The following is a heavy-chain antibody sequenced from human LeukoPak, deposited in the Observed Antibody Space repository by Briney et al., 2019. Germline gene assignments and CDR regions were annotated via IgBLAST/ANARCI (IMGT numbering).Heavy chain of an antibody. CDR3: AKSPTYYYDTSGYRYFDY. V-gene: IGHV3-23*01. J-gene: IGHJ4*02. D-gene: IGHD3-22*01. CDR1: GFTFSSYT. CDR2: ISGSGGST. Sequence: SGGSLRLSCAASGFTFSSYTMSWVRQAPGKGLEWVSSISGSGGSTYYADSVKGRFTISRDNSKNTLYLQMNSLRAEDTAVYYCAKSPTYYYDTSGYRYFDYWGQGTLVTVSS.